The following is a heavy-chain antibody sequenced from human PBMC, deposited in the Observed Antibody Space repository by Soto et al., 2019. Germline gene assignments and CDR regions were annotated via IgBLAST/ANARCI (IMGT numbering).Heavy chain of an antibody. CDR1: GGSISSSSYY. CDR2: IYYSGST. J-gene: IGHJ4*02. V-gene: IGHV4-39*01. D-gene: IGHD3-10*01. CDR3: ARRYGSGSYSDY. Sequence: QLQRQESGPGLVKPSETLSLTCTVSGGSISSSSYYWGWIRQPPGKGLEWIGCIYYSGSTYYNPSLKSRVTISVDTSKNQFSLKLSSVTAADTAVYYCARRYGSGSYSDYWGQGTLVTVSS.